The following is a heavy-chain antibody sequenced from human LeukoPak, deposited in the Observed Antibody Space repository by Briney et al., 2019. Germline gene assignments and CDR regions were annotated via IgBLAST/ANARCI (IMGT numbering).Heavy chain of an antibody. V-gene: IGHV3-30-3*01. D-gene: IGHD3-22*01. CDR1: GFTFSSYA. CDR2: ISYDGSNK. J-gene: IGHJ4*02. Sequence: PGGSLRLSCAASGFTFSSYAMHWVRQAPGKGLEWVAVISYDGSNKYYADSVKGRFTISRDNSKNTLYLQMNSLRAEDTAVYYCARDSGDSSGYYFDFDYWGQGTLVTVSS. CDR3: ARDSGDSSGYYFDFDY.